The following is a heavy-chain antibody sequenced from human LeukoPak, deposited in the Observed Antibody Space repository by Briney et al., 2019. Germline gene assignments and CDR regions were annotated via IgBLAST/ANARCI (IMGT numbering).Heavy chain of an antibody. V-gene: IGHV3-23*01. Sequence: GGSLRLSCAASGFTFSSYAMSWVRQAPGKGLEWVSAISGSGGSTYYADSVKGRFTISRDNSKNTLYLQMNSLRAEDTAVYYCAKSDRRDYYDSSTNFDYWGQGTLVTVSS. CDR3: AKSDRRDYYDSSTNFDY. J-gene: IGHJ4*02. D-gene: IGHD3-22*01. CDR2: ISGSGGST. CDR1: GFTFSSYA.